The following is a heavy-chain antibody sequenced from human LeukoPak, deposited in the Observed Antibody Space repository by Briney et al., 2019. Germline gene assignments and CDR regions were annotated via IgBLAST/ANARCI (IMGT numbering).Heavy chain of an antibody. J-gene: IGHJ4*02. V-gene: IGHV1-18*01. CDR1: GYTFTSYG. CDR2: ISAYNGNT. CDR3: ARFRATYYYDSSGYSAFDY. Sequence: APVKVSCKASGYTFTSYGISWVRQAPGQGLEWMGWISAYNGNTNYAQKLQGRVTMTTDTSTSTAYMELRSLRSDDTAVYYCARFRATYYYDSSGYSAFDYWGQGTLVTVSS. D-gene: IGHD3-22*01.